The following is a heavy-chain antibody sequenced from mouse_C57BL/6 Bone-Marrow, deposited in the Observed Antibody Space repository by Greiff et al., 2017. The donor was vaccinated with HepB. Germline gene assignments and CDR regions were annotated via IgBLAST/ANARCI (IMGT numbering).Heavy chain of an antibody. D-gene: IGHD1-1*01. CDR3: ARDGDITTVVATRDFDV. J-gene: IGHJ1*03. Sequence: EVKLMESGGGLVKPGGSLKLSCAASGFTFSSYAMSWVRQTPEKRLEWVATISDGGSYTYYPDNVKGRFTISRDNAKNNIYLQMSHLKSEDTAMYYCARDGDITTVVATRDFDVWGTGTTVTVSS. CDR1: GFTFSSYA. CDR2: ISDGGSYT. V-gene: IGHV5-4*01.